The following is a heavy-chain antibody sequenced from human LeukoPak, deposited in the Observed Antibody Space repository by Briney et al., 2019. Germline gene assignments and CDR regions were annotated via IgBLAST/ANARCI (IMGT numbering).Heavy chain of an antibody. J-gene: IGHJ6*02. Sequence: SETLSLTCTVSGGSISSYYWSWIRQPPGKGLEWIGYIYYSGSTNYNPSLKSRVTISVDTSKNQFSLKLSSVTAADTAVYYCARQGCYDSSGYFSYYYYGMDVWGQGTTVTVSS. CDR2: IYYSGST. CDR1: GGSISSYY. D-gene: IGHD3-22*01. CDR3: ARQGCYDSSGYFSYYYYGMDV. V-gene: IGHV4-59*08.